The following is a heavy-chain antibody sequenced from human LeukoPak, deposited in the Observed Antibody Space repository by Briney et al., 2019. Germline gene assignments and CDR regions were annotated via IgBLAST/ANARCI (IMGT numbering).Heavy chain of an antibody. V-gene: IGHV4-39*07. CDR3: ASLGSSGYQGY. CDR1: GGSISSSSYY. D-gene: IGHD3-22*01. Sequence: SETLSLTCTVSGGSISSSSYYWGWIRQPPGKGLEWIGSIYYSGSTYYNPSLKSRVTISVDTSKNQFSLKLSSVTAADTAVYYCASLGSSGYQGYWGQGTLVTVSS. J-gene: IGHJ4*02. CDR2: IYYSGST.